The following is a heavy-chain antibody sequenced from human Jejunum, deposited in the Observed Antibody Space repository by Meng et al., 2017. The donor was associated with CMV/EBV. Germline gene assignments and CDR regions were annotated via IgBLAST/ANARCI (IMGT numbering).Heavy chain of an antibody. CDR3: ARGIVGTTIDL. D-gene: IGHD1-26*01. J-gene: IGHJ5*02. Sequence: QVQLGRSGAEVKKPGAPVKVSCKASGYTFFSYDITWVRQAPGQGLEWMGWISTYNGKTNFAQKLLGRVTMTTDTSTNTAYMELRSLRSDDTAIYYCARGIVGTTIDLWGRGTLVTVSS. V-gene: IGHV1-18*01. CDR2: ISTYNGKT. CDR1: GYTFFSYD.